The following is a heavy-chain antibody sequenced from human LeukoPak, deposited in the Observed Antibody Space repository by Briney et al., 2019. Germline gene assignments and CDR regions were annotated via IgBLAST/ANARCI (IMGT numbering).Heavy chain of an antibody. Sequence: SGTLSLTCNVSGGSLSGYYWSWIRQPPEKGLEGIGYIFYSGSTNYNPSLASRVTLSVDASKNQFSLRVTSVTAADTAVYYYAGAPRPSGSFLYFDLWGQGALVTVSA. J-gene: IGHJ5*02. CDR3: AGAPRPSGSFLYFDL. CDR1: GGSLSGYY. V-gene: IGHV4-59*01. D-gene: IGHD1-26*01. CDR2: IFYSGST.